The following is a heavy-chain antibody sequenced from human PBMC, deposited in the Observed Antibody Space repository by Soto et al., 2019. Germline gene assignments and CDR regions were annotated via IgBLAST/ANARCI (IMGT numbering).Heavy chain of an antibody. V-gene: IGHV3-23*01. Sequence: LRLSCAASGFTFSSYAMSWVRQAPGKGLEWVSAISGSGGSTYYADSVKGRFTISRDNSKNTLYLQMNSLRAEDTAVYYCAKDFGYSGYDFWRPFDYWGQGTLVTV. CDR3: AKDFGYSGYDFWRPFDY. J-gene: IGHJ4*02. CDR1: GFTFSSYA. CDR2: ISGSGGST. D-gene: IGHD5-12*01.